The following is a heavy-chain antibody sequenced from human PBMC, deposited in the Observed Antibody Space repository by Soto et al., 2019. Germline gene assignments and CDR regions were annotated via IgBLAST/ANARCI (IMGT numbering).Heavy chain of an antibody. Sequence: GGSLRLSCAASGFTFSSYAMHWVRQAPGKGLEWVAVISYDGSNKYYADSVKGRFTISRDVAKNTVYLQMNGLRVEDTAVYYCAKALGIAAAGYYYYGMDAWGQGTTVTVSS. CDR3: AKALGIAAAGYYYYGMDA. CDR2: ISYDGSNK. V-gene: IGHV3-30-3*01. D-gene: IGHD6-13*01. CDR1: GFTFSSYA. J-gene: IGHJ6*02.